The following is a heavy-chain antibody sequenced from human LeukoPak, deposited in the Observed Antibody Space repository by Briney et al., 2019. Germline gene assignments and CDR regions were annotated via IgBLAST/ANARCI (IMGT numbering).Heavy chain of an antibody. J-gene: IGHJ5*02. D-gene: IGHD1-1*01. Sequence: PSETLSLTCVVSGYSISNDYYWGWIRQPPGKGLEWIGNIYHSGGSYYNPSLKSRVTILVDTSKNQFSLKLSSVTAADTAVYYCAKAGTTGIHHWFDPWGQGNLVTVSS. CDR1: GYSISNDYY. V-gene: IGHV4-38-2*01. CDR2: IYHSGGS. CDR3: AKAGTTGIHHWFDP.